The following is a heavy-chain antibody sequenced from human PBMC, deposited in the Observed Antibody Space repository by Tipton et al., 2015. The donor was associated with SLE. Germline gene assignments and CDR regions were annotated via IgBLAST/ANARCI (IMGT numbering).Heavy chain of an antibody. Sequence: QSGPEVKKTGESLKISCKGFGYSFGGLWIAWVRQTPEKGLEWMGNIYPGDSDTKYSPAFQGQITISADRSINTAYLQWSSLQASDTTIYYCAGQTGYLESWSQGTLVTVSS. CDR2: IYPGDSDT. CDR3: AGQTGYLES. V-gene: IGHV5-51*01. CDR1: GYSFGGLW. D-gene: IGHD3-9*01. J-gene: IGHJ4*02.